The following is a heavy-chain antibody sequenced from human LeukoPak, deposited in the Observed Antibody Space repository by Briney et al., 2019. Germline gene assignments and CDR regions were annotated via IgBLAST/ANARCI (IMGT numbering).Heavy chain of an antibody. Sequence: SETLSLTCTVSGGSISSYYWGWIRQPPGKGLEWIGSIYYSGSTYYNPSLKSRVTISVDTSKNQFSLKLSSVTAADTAVYYCARPAIFGVVSSEDYWGQGTLVTVSS. D-gene: IGHD3-3*01. V-gene: IGHV4-39*01. J-gene: IGHJ4*02. CDR1: GGSISSYY. CDR3: ARPAIFGVVSSEDY. CDR2: IYYSGST.